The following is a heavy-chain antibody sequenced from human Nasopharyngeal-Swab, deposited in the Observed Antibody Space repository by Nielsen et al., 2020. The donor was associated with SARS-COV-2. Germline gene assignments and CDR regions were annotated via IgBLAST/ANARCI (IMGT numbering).Heavy chain of an antibody. J-gene: IGHJ3*02. CDR1: GFTFSTYA. D-gene: IGHD3-22*01. V-gene: IGHV3-30*04. Sequence: GESLKISCAASGFTFSTYAMHWVRQAPGKGLEWVAVISYDGSNKYHADSVKGRFTISRDNSKNTLSLQMNSLRAEDTAVYYCARAHDSSGYYWAFDIWGQGTVVTVSS. CDR3: ARAHDSSGYYWAFDI. CDR2: ISYDGSNK.